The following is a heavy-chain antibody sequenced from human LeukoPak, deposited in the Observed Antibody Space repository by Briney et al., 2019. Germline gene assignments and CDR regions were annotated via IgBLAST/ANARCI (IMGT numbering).Heavy chain of an antibody. CDR2: IKNKNSGRTT. CDR3: VTDGGLLPYYFTY. Sequence: GGSLRLSCAASGFIFPNAWMHWVRQAPGKGLEWVGRIKNKNSGRTTNYIAPVKGRFTISRDDSRNTLYLAMDSLTTDNTTIDXXVTDGGLLPYYFTYWGQGTLVTVSS. D-gene: IGHD3-10*01. J-gene: IGHJ1*01. CDR1: GFIFPNAW. V-gene: IGHV3-15*01.